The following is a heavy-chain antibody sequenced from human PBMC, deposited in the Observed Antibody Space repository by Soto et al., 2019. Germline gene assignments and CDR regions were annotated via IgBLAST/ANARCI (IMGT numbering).Heavy chain of an antibody. V-gene: IGHV3-48*01. D-gene: IGHD3-3*01. CDR3: ARDPPTGALDPHALGFDP. J-gene: IGHJ5*02. CDR2: ISSSSSTI. Sequence: GGSLRLSCAASGFTFSSYSMSWVRQAPGKGLEWVSYISSSSSTIYYADSVKGRFTISRDNAKNSLYLQMNSLRAEDTAVYYCARDPPTGALDPHALGFDPWGQGTLVTVSS. CDR1: GFTFSSYS.